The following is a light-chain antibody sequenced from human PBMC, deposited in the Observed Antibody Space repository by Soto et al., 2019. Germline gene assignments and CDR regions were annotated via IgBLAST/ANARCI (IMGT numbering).Light chain of an antibody. CDR3: QQRSNLYT. J-gene: IGKJ2*01. CDR2: DXX. Sequence: EIVLTQSPATLSLSPGERATLSCRASQSVSTYLAWYQQKPGQAPRLLIYDXXNRAXGIPARFSGSXXXTXXXXTXNSXEPEDFAFYYCQQRSNLYTFGQGTQLEIK. V-gene: IGKV3D-11*02. CDR1: QSVSTY.